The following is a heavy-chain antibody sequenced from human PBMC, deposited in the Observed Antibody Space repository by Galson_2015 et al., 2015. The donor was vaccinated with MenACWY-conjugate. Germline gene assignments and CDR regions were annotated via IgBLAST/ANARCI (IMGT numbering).Heavy chain of an antibody. Sequence: SLRLSCAASGFIFSSYSMNWVRQAPGKGLEWVSSIDSSGSDIYYGDSAKGRFTISRDNAKNSVFLQMNSLRAEDTAVYYCARGIGDYVDGSGDCWGQGTLVTVSS. CDR3: ARGIGDYVDGSGDC. D-gene: IGHD4-17*01. J-gene: IGHJ4*02. CDR1: GFIFSSYS. CDR2: IDSSGSDI. V-gene: IGHV3-21*01.